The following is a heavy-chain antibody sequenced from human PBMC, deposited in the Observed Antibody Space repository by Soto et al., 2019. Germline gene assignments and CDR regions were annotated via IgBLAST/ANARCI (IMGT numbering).Heavy chain of an antibody. D-gene: IGHD1-26*01. J-gene: IGHJ4*02. CDR1: GGTSTIYT. Sequence: QVPLVQSGAEVKKPGSSVKVSCEASGGTSTIYTITWVRQAPGQGLAWMGRIVPTLDVTNYAQNFQGRVTITADASTSTAYMELRALRSEDTAVYYCAPEKYGAGRVGAHFWGQGTLVTVSS. CDR3: APEKYGAGRVGAHF. V-gene: IGHV1-69*02. CDR2: IVPTLDVT.